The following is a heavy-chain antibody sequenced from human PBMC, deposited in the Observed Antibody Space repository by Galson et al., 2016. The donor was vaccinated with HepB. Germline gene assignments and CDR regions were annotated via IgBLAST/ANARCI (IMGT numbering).Heavy chain of an antibody. CDR1: GFTFDTYG. V-gene: IGHV3-33*01. D-gene: IGHD1-1*01. CDR2: VWNAGVIH. Sequence: SLRLSCAVSGFTFDTYGIHWVRQAPGKRLQWVAVVWNAGVIHSYADSVKGRFTISRDKSKNMVFLHMDSLRVDDTALYYCAGDRGQGSQLDSWGQGTLVGVSS. J-gene: IGHJ1*01. CDR3: AGDRGQGSQLDS.